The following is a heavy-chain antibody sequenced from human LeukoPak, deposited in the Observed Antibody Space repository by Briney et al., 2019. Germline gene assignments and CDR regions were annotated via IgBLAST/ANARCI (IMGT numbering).Heavy chain of an antibody. Sequence: SETLSLTCTVSGGSISSYYWSWIRQPPGKGLEWIGYIYYSGSTNYNPSLKSRVTMSVDTSKNQFSLKLSSVTAADTAVYYCARSLSVSGSYYSDYWGQGTLVTVSS. D-gene: IGHD1-26*01. CDR2: IYYSGST. CDR1: GGSISSYY. CDR3: ARSLSVSGSYYSDY. V-gene: IGHV4-59*12. J-gene: IGHJ4*02.